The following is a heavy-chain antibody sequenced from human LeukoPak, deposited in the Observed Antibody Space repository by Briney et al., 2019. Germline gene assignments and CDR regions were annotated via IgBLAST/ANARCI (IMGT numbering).Heavy chain of an antibody. D-gene: IGHD2-2*01. V-gene: IGHV1-2*02. CDR1: GYAFTGYY. CDR2: INPNSGGT. Sequence: GASVTVSCKASGYAFTGYYMHWVRQAPGQGLEWMGWINPNSGGTNYAQKFQGRVTMTRDTSISTAYMELSRLRSDDTAVYYCARTSRGIVVVPAAEYYYYGMDVWGQGTTVTVSS. CDR3: ARTSRGIVVVPAAEYYYYGMDV. J-gene: IGHJ6*02.